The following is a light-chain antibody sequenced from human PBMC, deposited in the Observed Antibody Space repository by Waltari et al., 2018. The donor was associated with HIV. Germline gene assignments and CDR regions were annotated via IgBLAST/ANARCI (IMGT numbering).Light chain of an antibody. V-gene: IGLV3-25*03. J-gene: IGLJ2*01. Sequence: SYELTQPPSVSVSPGQTARITCSGDALPNQYAYWYQRKPGQAPVLVIYKDSERPSGIPERFSGSSSGTTVTLTISGVQAEDEADYYCQSADSSGTYVLFGGGTKLTV. CDR3: QSADSSGTYVL. CDR2: KDS. CDR1: ALPNQY.